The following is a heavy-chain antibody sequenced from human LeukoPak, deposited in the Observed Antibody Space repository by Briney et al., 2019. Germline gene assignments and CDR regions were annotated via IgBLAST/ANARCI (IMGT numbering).Heavy chain of an antibody. J-gene: IGHJ4*02. V-gene: IGHV3-23*01. CDR2: ISGSGGST. Sequence: PGRSLRLSCAASGFTFSSYAMHWVRQAPGKGLEWVSAISGSGGSTYYADSVKGRFTISRDNSKNTLYLQMNSLRAEDTAVYYCTKGGLMIYDDYWGQGTLVTVSS. CDR1: GFTFSSYA. D-gene: IGHD3-10*01. CDR3: TKGGLMIYDDY.